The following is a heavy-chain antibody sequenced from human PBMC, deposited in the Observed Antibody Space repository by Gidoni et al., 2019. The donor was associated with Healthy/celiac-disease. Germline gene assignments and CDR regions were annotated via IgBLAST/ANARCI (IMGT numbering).Heavy chain of an antibody. D-gene: IGHD1-26*01. J-gene: IGHJ5*02. V-gene: IGHV3-7*01. CDR1: GFPFSSYW. CDR2: IKQDGSEK. Sequence: EVQLVESGGGLVQPGGSLRLSCAASGFPFSSYWMSWVRQAPGKGLEWVANIKQDGSEKYYVDSVKGRFTISRDNAKNALYLQMNSLRAEDTAVYYCARVRGTYSGSFPWGQGTLVTVSS. CDR3: ARVRGTYSGSFP.